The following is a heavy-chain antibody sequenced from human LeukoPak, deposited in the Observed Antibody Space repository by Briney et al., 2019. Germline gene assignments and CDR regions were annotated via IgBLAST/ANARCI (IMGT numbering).Heavy chain of an antibody. CDR3: ATVFSSPLFDRPDY. CDR2: INPNSGGT. V-gene: IGHV1-2*02. J-gene: IGHJ4*02. D-gene: IGHD3-9*01. Sequence: ASVKVSCRASGYTFTGYYMHWVRQAPGQGLEWMGWINPNSGGTNYAQKFQGRVTMTRDTSISTAYMELSRLRSDDTAVYYCATVFSSPLFDRPDYWGQGTLVTVSS. CDR1: GYTFTGYY.